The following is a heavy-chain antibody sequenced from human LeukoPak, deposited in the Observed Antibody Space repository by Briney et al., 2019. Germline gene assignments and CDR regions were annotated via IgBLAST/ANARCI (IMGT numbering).Heavy chain of an antibody. D-gene: IGHD6-13*01. CDR1: GFTFSSYE. J-gene: IGHJ5*02. CDR3: ARDLAPTGIAAAGTNWFDP. Sequence: PGGSLRLSCAASGFTFSSYEMNWVRQAPGKGLEWISSISSSSSYIYYEDSVKGRFTISRDNAKNSLYLQMNSLRAEDTAVYYCARDLAPTGIAAAGTNWFDPWGQGTLVTVSS. CDR2: ISSSSSYI. V-gene: IGHV3-21*01.